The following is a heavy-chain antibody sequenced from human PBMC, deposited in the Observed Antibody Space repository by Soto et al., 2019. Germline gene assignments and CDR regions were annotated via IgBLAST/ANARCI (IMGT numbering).Heavy chain of an antibody. V-gene: IGHV3-33*01. CDR2: IWYDGSNK. J-gene: IGHJ3*02. Sequence: PGGSLRLSCAASGFTFSSYGMHWVRQAPGKGLEWVAVIWYDGSNKYYADSVKGRFTISRDNSKNTLYLQMNSLRAEDTAVYYCARDSRTPELGQDDAFDIWGQGTMVTVSS. D-gene: IGHD7-27*01. CDR1: GFTFSSYG. CDR3: ARDSRTPELGQDDAFDI.